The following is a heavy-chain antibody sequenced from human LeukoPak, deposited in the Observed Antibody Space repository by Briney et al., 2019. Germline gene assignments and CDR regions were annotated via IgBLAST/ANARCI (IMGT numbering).Heavy chain of an antibody. CDR1: GDSVLNNSST. CDR2: TYYWSKWYN. D-gene: IGHD4-17*01. Sequence: SQTLSLTCAISGDSVLNNSSTWNWIRQSPSRGLEWLGRTYYWSKWYNDYAPSLKSRLTIDRDTSKNHFSLQLSSVTPEDTAIYFCVRERLTPRLGGDAYFYMDVWGKGTTVTVS. V-gene: IGHV6-1*01. J-gene: IGHJ6*03. CDR3: VRERLTPRLGGDAYFYMDV.